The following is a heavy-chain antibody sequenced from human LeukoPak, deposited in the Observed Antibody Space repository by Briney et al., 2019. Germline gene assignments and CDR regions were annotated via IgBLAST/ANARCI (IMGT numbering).Heavy chain of an antibody. D-gene: IGHD3-22*01. Sequence: SGTLSLTCAVSAYSISGGYYWGWIRQPPGKGLEWIGSMYHSGSTYYNPSLKSRVTISVDTSKNQFSLRLSSVTAADTAVYYCASTYYYDSNAYYYWVWGQGTLVTVSS. J-gene: IGHJ4*02. CDR3: ASTYYYDSNAYYYWV. CDR2: MYHSGST. V-gene: IGHV4-38-2*01. CDR1: AYSISGGYY.